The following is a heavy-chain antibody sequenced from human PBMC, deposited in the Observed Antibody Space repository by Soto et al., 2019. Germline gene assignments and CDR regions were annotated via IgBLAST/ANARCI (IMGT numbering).Heavy chain of an antibody. D-gene: IGHD3-3*01. J-gene: IGHJ5*02. CDR3: ARGGGTILAPLP. CDR2: INPNSGAT. Sequence: QVQLVQSGAEVKKPGASVKVSCKASGYTFTGYFMHWVRQAPGQGLEWMGWINPNSGATKYAQKFQGRVTLSRDTSIRTAYMELTGLRSDDTAVYYCARGGGTILAPLPWGQGTQVTV. CDR1: GYTFTGYF. V-gene: IGHV1-2*02.